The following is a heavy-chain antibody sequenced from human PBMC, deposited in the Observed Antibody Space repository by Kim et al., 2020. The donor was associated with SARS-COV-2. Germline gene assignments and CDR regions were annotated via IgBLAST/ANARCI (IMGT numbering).Heavy chain of an antibody. Sequence: GGSLRLSCAASGFTVSNSYMNWVRKAPGKGLEWVSTLYPGGGTPYADSVKGRFTVSSDKSKKTLSLQMDSLRVEETAVYYCAKWENEFYWGQGTLVSASS. J-gene: IGHJ4*02. V-gene: IGHV3-53*01. CDR1: GFTVSNSY. D-gene: IGHD1-1*01. CDR2: LYPGGGT. CDR3: AKWENEFY.